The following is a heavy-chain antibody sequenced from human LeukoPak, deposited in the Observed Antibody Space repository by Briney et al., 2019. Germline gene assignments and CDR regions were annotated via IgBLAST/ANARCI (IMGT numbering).Heavy chain of an antibody. CDR3: AKRILWFGEPLDFDY. CDR1: GFTFSSYA. V-gene: IGHV3-23*01. D-gene: IGHD3-10*01. Sequence: GGSLRLSCAASGFTFSSYAMSWVRQAPGKGLEWVSAISGSGGSTYYADSVKGRFTISRDNSKNTLYLQMNSLRAEDTAVYYCAKRILWFGEPLDFDYWGQGTLVTVSS. J-gene: IGHJ4*02. CDR2: ISGSGGST.